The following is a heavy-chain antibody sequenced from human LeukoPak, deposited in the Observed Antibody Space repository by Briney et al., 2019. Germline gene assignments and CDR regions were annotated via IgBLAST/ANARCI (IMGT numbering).Heavy chain of an antibody. CDR2: ITSGSSYI. J-gene: IGHJ6*03. V-gene: IGHV3-21*01. D-gene: IGHD1-26*01. Sequence: GGSLRLSCAASGFSFSTYNMNWVRQAPGKRLEWVSSITSGSSYIYYADSVKGRLTISRDNAKSSLYLQMDSLRAEDTAVYYCARDPYSGNYGAYYYYYMDVWGKGTTVTISS. CDR1: GFSFSTYN. CDR3: ARDPYSGNYGAYYYYYMDV.